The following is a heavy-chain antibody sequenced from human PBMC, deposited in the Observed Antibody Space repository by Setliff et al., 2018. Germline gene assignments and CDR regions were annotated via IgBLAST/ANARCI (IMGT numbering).Heavy chain of an antibody. CDR1: GGSISSSSYY. D-gene: IGHD3-3*01. CDR3: ARQLPYYDFWSGYPRGWFDP. V-gene: IGHV4-39*01. CDR2: IYYSGST. Sequence: PSETLSLTCTVSGGSISSSSYYWGWIRQPPGKGLEWIGSIYYSGSTYYNPSLKSRVTISVDTSKNQFSLKLSSVTAADTAVYYCARQLPYYDFWSGYPRGWFDPWGQGTLVTVSS. J-gene: IGHJ5*02.